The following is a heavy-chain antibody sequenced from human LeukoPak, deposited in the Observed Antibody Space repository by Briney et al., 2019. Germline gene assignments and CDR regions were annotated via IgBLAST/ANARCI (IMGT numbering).Heavy chain of an antibody. CDR2: INHSGST. V-gene: IGHV4-34*01. J-gene: IGHJ5*02. Sequence: SETLSLTFAVYGASFSGYYWSWIRQPPGKGLEWIGEINHSGSTNYNPSLKSRVTISVDTSKNQFSLKLSSVTAADTAVYYCARRAYYYDSSGYYWGLWFDPWGESSFVTLSS. CDR3: ARRAYYYDSSGYYWGLWFDP. CDR1: GASFSGYY. D-gene: IGHD3-22*01.